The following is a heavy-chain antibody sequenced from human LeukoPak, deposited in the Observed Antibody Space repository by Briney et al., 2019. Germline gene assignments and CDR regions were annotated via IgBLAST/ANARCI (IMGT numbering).Heavy chain of an antibody. V-gene: IGHV1-24*01. CDR2: FDPGNGET. Sequence: GASLKISCKVSGYSLTELSMHWVRQAPGKGLEWMGGFDPGNGETIFTKNFQGRVTMTDDTSTDTAYMELSSLRSEDTAVYYCTGGTFYRLLDYWGQGTLVTVSS. D-gene: IGHD2/OR15-2a*01. CDR3: TGGTFYRLLDY. J-gene: IGHJ4*02. CDR1: GYSLTELS.